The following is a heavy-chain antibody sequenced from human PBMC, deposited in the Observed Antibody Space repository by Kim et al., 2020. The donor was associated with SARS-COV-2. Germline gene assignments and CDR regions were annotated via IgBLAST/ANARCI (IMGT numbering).Heavy chain of an antibody. CDR2: YASEHP. V-gene: IGHV4-61*02. CDR3: ARGFDY. J-gene: IGHJ4*02. Sequence: YASEHPTSHPSLKCRDAISVDTSKNQFSLKLSSVTAADTAVYSCARGFDYWGQGTLVTVSS.